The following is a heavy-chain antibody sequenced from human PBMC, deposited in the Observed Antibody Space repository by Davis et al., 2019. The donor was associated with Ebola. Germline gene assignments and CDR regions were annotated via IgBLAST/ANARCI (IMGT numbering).Heavy chain of an antibody. CDR2: ISGSGSST. D-gene: IGHD3-22*01. Sequence: GGSLRLSCAASGFTFTSYVMTWVRQAPGKGLNWVSTISGSGSSTYYADSVKGRFTISRDNSKNTLYLQMNSLRAEDTAVYYCARDRSPYYYDNSPFDYWGQGTLVTVSS. J-gene: IGHJ4*02. V-gene: IGHV3-23*01. CDR1: GFTFTSYV. CDR3: ARDRSPYYYDNSPFDY.